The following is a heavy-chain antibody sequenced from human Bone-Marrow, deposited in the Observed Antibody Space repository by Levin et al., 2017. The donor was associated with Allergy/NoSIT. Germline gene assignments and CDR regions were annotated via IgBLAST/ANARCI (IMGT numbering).Heavy chain of an antibody. D-gene: IGHD2-15*01. CDR2: IKQDGSEK. CDR1: GLTFSSYW. V-gene: IGHV3-7*01. Sequence: GGSLRLSCADSGLTFSSYWMNWVRQAPGRGLEWVANIKQDGSEKNYVDSVKGRSTISRDNAKNPLFLQMNSLRAEDTGVYYCAMVGGKTSWGQGTVDSVSS. J-gene: IGHJ5*02. CDR3: AMVGGKTS.